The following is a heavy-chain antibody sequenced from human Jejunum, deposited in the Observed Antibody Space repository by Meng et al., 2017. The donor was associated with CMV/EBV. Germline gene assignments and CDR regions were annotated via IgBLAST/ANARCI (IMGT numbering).Heavy chain of an antibody. CDR2: TYYRSKWYS. V-gene: IGHV6-1*01. Sequence: PLQPSGPGLVKPSQTPSLTCAISGDSVSSNTVAWNWIRLSPSRGLEWLGRTYYRSKWYSEYTVSVRSRISITPDTSKNQFSLQLTSVTPDDTAVYYCARGEDSSLDYWGQGTLVTVSS. CDR1: GDSVSSNTVA. J-gene: IGHJ4*02. CDR3: ARGEDSSLDY. D-gene: IGHD6-13*01.